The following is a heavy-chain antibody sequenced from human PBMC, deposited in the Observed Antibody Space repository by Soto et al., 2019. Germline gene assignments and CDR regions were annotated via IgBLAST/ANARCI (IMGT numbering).Heavy chain of an antibody. Sequence: GGSLRLSCAASGFTFDDYAMHWVRQAPGKGLEWVSGISWNSGSIGYADSVKGRFTISRDNAKNSLYLQMNSLRAEDTALYYCAKDKDCSSTSCYLFDYWGQGTLVTVSS. CDR3: AKDKDCSSTSCYLFDY. V-gene: IGHV3-9*01. CDR2: ISWNSGSI. J-gene: IGHJ4*02. D-gene: IGHD2-2*01. CDR1: GFTFDDYA.